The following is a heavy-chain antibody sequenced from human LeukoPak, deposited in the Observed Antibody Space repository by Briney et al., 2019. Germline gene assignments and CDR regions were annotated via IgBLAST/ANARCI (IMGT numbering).Heavy chain of an antibody. V-gene: IGHV3-53*01. Sequence: PGGSLRLSCAASGFTVTSNYMSWVRQAPGKGLERVSVIYSGGNTYYADSVKGRFTISRDNSNNTLYLQMNSLRAEDTAVYYCARAWERDAFDIWGQGTMVTVSS. CDR1: GFTVTSNY. J-gene: IGHJ3*02. D-gene: IGHD1-26*01. CDR3: ARAWERDAFDI. CDR2: IYSGGNT.